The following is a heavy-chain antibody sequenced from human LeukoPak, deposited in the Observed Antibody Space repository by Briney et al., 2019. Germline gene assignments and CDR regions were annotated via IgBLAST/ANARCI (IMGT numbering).Heavy chain of an antibody. CDR1: GGSISSYY. J-gene: IGHJ5*02. CDR2: IYYSGST. V-gene: IGHV4-59*01. D-gene: IGHD6-13*01. CDR3: ARERAGSSWHEGWFDP. Sequence: SETLSLTSTVSGGSISSYYWSWIRQPPGKGLEWIGYIYYSGSTNYNPSLKSRVTISVDTSKNQFSLKLSSVTAADTAVYYCARERAGSSWHEGWFDPWGQGTLVTVSS.